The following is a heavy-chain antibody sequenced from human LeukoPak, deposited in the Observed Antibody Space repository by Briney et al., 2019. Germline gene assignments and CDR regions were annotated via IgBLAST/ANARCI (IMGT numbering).Heavy chain of an antibody. Sequence: SQTLSLTCTVSGGAISSGDYYWSWIRQPPGKGLEWIGYIFYTGSTYYNPSLKSRVTISVDASKNQFSLRLSSVTAADTAVYYCASLAYYSFDYWGQGTLVTVSS. CDR2: IFYTGST. J-gene: IGHJ4*02. CDR1: GGAISSGDYY. V-gene: IGHV4-30-4*01. D-gene: IGHD2-21*01. CDR3: ASLAYYSFDY.